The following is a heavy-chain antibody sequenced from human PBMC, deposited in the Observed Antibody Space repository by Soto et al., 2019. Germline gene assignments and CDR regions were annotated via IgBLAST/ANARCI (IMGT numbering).Heavy chain of an antibody. V-gene: IGHV1-2*04. CDR1: GYPFTAYY. Sequence: VQLVQSGAEGKKPGASVKVSCKASGYPFTAYYMNWVRQPPGQGLEWMGGINPNTGGTNYAQKFQGWVTMTRDTSISTAYMELSRLRSDDTAVYYCAREGLPYGSGSYYNVWGQGTLVTVSS. CDR2: INPNTGGT. J-gene: IGHJ1*01. D-gene: IGHD3-10*01. CDR3: AREGLPYGSGSYYNV.